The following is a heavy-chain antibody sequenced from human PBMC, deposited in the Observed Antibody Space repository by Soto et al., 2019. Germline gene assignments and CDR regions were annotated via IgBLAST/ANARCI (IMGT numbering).Heavy chain of an antibody. CDR2: IIPILGIA. J-gene: IGHJ4*02. V-gene: IGHV1-69*04. CDR1: GGTFSSYT. Sequence: ASVKVSCKASGGTFSSYTISWVRQAPGQGLEWMGRIIPILGIANYAQKFQGRVTITADKSTSTAYMELSSLRSEDTAVYYCARDLYDILTGYYGPRDYWGQGTLVTVSS. D-gene: IGHD3-9*01. CDR3: ARDLYDILTGYYGPRDY.